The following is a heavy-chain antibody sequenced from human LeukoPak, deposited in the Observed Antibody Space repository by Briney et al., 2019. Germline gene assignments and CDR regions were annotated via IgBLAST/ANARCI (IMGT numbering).Heavy chain of an antibody. V-gene: IGHV3-64*01. J-gene: IGHJ3*02. CDR1: GFTFSSYA. Sequence: GGSLRLSCAASGFTFSSYAMHWVRQAPGKGLEYVSAISSHGGSTYYANSVKGRFTISRDNSKNTLYLQMGSLRAEDMAAYYCARESDPSCMLFGCHACDIWGQGTMVTVSS. CDR2: ISSHGGST. CDR3: ARESDPSCMLFGCHACDI. D-gene: IGHD2-8*01.